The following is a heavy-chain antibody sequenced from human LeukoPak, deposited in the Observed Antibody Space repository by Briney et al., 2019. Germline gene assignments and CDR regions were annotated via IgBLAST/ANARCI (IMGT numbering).Heavy chain of an antibody. D-gene: IGHD3-10*02. CDR3: ARDCSGATYHHRTPHNWFDP. J-gene: IGHJ5*02. Sequence: SQTLSLTCTVSGGSISSGDYYWSWIRQPPGKGLEWIGYIYYSGSTYCNPSLKSRVTISVDTSKNQFSLKLSSVTAADTAVYYCARDCSGATYHHRTPHNWFDPWGQGTLVTVSS. CDR2: IYYSGST. V-gene: IGHV4-30-4*01. CDR1: GGSISSGDYY.